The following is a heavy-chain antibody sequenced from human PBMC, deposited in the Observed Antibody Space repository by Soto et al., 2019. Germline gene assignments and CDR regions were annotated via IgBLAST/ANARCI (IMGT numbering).Heavy chain of an antibody. CDR2: INPGGGST. CDR3: ARRSTGSVWYFDL. CDR1: GYTFSSYY. J-gene: IGHJ2*01. V-gene: IGHV1-46*01. Sequence: QVQLVQSGAEVKKPGASVKVSCKASGYTFSSYYMHWVRQAPGQGLEWMGIINPGGGSTSYAQKFQGRVTMTRDTSTSTVYMELGSLRSEDTAVYYCARRSTGSVWYFDLWGRGTLVTVSS.